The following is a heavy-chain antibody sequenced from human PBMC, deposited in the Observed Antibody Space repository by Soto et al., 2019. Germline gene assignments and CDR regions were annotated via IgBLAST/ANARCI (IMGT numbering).Heavy chain of an antibody. CDR3: ARHGTCGGDCYQSMYYFDY. D-gene: IGHD2-21*02. J-gene: IGHJ4*02. Sequence: SETLSLTCTFSVGSISSSSYYCGWIRQPPWKGLEWIGSIYYSGSTYYNPSLKSRVTISVDTSKNQFSLKLSSVTAADTAVYYCARHGTCGGDCYQSMYYFDYWGQGTLVT. CDR1: VGSISSSSYY. CDR2: IYYSGST. V-gene: IGHV4-39*01.